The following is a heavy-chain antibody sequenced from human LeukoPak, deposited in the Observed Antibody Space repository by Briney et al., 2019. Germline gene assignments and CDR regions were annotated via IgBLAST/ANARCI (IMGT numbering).Heavy chain of an antibody. Sequence: GGSLRLSCAASGFTVSSNYMSWVRQAPGKGLEWVSVIYSGGSTYYADSVKGRFTISRDNSKNTLYLQMNSLRAEDTAVYYCAKAESGVAEQCAFDIWGQGTMDTVSS. CDR1: GFTVSSNY. J-gene: IGHJ3*02. D-gene: IGHD3-3*01. V-gene: IGHV3-53*01. CDR2: IYSGGST. CDR3: AKAESGVAEQCAFDI.